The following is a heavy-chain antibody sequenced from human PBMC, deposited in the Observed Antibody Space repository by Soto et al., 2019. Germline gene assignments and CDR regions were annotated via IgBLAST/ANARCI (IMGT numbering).Heavy chain of an antibody. V-gene: IGHV3-48*01. CDR3: ARGDYYDASGPFSDAFDS. CDR1: EFSFDDSA. D-gene: IGHD3-22*01. J-gene: IGHJ3*02. CDR2: IGIGSSTT. Sequence: PGGSLRLSCAASEFSFDDSAMSWVRQAPGKGLEWVSYIGIGSSTTYYADSVKGRFTISRDNAKNSLYLQMNSLRAEDTAVYFCARGDYYDASGPFSDAFDSWGQGTMVTVS.